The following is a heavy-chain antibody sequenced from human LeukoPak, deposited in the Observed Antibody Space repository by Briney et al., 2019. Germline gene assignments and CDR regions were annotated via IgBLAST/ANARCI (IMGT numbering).Heavy chain of an antibody. J-gene: IGHJ3*02. Sequence: SETLSLTCTVSGGSISSYYWSWLRQPAGKGLEWIGRIYTSGSTNYNPSLKSRVTMSVDTSKNQSSLKLSSVTAADTAVYYCARFSLGIAVAGTGEAFDIWGQGTMVTVSS. CDR3: ARFSLGIAVAGTGEAFDI. V-gene: IGHV4-4*07. CDR1: GGSISSYY. CDR2: IYTSGST. D-gene: IGHD6-19*01.